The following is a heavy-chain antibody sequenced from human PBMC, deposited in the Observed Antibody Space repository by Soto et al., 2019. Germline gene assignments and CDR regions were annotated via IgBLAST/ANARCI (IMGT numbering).Heavy chain of an antibody. V-gene: IGHV3-7*05. D-gene: IGHD2-2*01. J-gene: IGHJ1*01. CDR3: ATYCSSPSCRSY. CDR1: GFTFSDYW. Sequence: EVQLVESGGGLVQPGGSLRLSCVASGFTFSDYWMTWVRQAPGKGLEWVDNIKEDGSQKYYVDSVKGRFTISRDNAANSLYLQLKYLGAEDTAVYYCATYCSSPSCRSYWGQGTLVTVSS. CDR2: IKEDGSQK.